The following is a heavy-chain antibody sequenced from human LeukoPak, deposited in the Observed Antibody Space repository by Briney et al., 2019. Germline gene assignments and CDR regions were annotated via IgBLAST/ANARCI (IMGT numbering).Heavy chain of an antibody. V-gene: IGHV4-61*02. J-gene: IGHJ3*02. CDR1: GGSISSGSYY. CDR2: IYTSGST. CDR3: ARGFWGNWNNSPQTTTDAFDI. Sequence: PSETLSLTCTVSGGSISSGSYYWSWIRQPAGKGLEWIWRIYTSGSTNYNPSLKSRVTISIDTSKNQFSLKLSSVTAADTAVYYCARGFWGNWNNSPQTTTDAFDIWGQGTMVTVSS. D-gene: IGHD1/OR15-1a*01.